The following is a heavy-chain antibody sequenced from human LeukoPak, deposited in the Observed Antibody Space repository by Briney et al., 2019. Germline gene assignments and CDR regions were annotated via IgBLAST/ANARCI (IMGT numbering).Heavy chain of an antibody. D-gene: IGHD6-19*01. J-gene: IGHJ5*02. V-gene: IGHV4-4*02. CDR2: ISHSGST. Sequence: PSETLSLTCAVSGDSISSSNWWSWVRQPPGEGLEWIGEISHSGSTNYNPSLKSRVSLSVDTSKNQFSLKLSSVTAADTAVYYCARGGSGLGNWFDPWGQGTLVTVSS. CDR3: ARGGSGLGNWFDP. CDR1: GDSISSSNW.